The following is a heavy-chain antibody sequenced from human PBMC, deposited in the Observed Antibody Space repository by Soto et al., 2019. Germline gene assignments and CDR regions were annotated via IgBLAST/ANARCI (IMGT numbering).Heavy chain of an antibody. D-gene: IGHD3-3*01. CDR1: GFTFSSYG. J-gene: IGHJ6*02. Sequence: PEGSLRLSCAASGFTFSSYGMHWVRQAPGKGLEGVAVISYDGSNKYYADSVKGRFTISRDNSKNTLCLQMNSLRAEDTAVYYCVYPDQYDQKYYYYGMDVWGQGTTVTVSS. CDR3: VYPDQYDQKYYYYGMDV. V-gene: IGHV3-30*03. CDR2: ISYDGSNK.